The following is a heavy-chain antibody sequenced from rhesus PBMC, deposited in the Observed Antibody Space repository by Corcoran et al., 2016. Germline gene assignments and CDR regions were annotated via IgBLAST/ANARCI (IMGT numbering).Heavy chain of an antibody. J-gene: IGHJ4*01. CDR3: ANFYGSDRC. D-gene: IGHD4-29*01. CDR1: GDSISNYY. Sequence: QVQLQESGPGLVKPSEALSLTCAVPGDSISNYYWSWIRQPPGKGLGWIGRIYGRTGSTDYDPSLKSRVTISMDTSKNQFSLRLSAVTAADTAVYYCANFYGSDRCWGQGVLVTVSS. CDR2: IYGRTGST. V-gene: IGHV4-160*01.